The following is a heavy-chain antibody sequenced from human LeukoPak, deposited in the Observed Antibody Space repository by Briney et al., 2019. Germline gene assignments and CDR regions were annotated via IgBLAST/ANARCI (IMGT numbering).Heavy chain of an antibody. V-gene: IGHV1-46*01. CDR1: GYTFTAHY. CDR3: ARKAPHDTSGWYFDL. CDR2: INPGDGGA. Sequence: GASVKVSCKASGYTFTAHYIHWVRQAPGQGLEWMGIINPGDGGASYAQKFQGRLTMSRDTSTNTLYMELSSLRSEDTAIYFCARKAPHDTSGWYFDLWGRGTLVTVSS. J-gene: IGHJ2*01. D-gene: IGHD3-22*01.